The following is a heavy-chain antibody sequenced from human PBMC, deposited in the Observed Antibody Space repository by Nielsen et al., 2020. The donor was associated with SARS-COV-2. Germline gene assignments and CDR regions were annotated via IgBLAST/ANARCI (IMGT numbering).Heavy chain of an antibody. CDR2: INPSGGST. J-gene: IGHJ6*03. CDR1: GYIFTSNY. Sequence: ASVKVSCKASGYIFTSNYLHWVRQAPGQGLEWMGFINPSGGSTSYAQKFQGRVTMTTDTSTSTAYMELRSLRSDDTAVYYCARPITNNYYYYYMDVWGKGTTVTVSS. CDR3: ARPITNNYYYYYMDV. D-gene: IGHD1-1*01. V-gene: IGHV1-46*01.